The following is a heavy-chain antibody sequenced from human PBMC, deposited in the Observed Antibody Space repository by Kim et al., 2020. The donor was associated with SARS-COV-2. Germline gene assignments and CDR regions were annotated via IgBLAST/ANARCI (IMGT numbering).Heavy chain of an antibody. CDR2: GGST. CDR3: AKDKGIVA. D-gene: IGHD3-16*02. V-gene: IGHV3-23*01. Sequence: GGSTYSADSVKGRFTISRDNSKNTLYLQMNSLRAEDTAVYYCAKDKGIVAWGQGTLVTVSS. J-gene: IGHJ5*02.